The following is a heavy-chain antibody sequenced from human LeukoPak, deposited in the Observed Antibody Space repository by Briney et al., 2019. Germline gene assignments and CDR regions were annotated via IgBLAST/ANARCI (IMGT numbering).Heavy chain of an antibody. Sequence: SVKVSCKASGGTFSSYAISWVRQAPGQGLEWMGRIIPILGIANYAQKFQGRVTITADKSTSTAYMELSRLRSDDTAVYYCARVLLRWPIVPDCWGQGTLVTVSS. CDR2: IIPILGIA. CDR1: GGTFSSYA. CDR3: ARVLLRWPIVPDC. V-gene: IGHV1-69*04. D-gene: IGHD2-21*01. J-gene: IGHJ4*02.